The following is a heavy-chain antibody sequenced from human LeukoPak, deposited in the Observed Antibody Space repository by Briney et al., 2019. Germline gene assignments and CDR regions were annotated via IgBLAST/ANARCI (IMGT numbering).Heavy chain of an antibody. D-gene: IGHD3-10*01. CDR3: ARDLIRGGSGSCLNY. Sequence: GRSLRLSCAASGFTFSSYAMHWVRQAPGKGLEWVAIISHDGSKKDYADSVKGRFTISRDSSKNTVYLEMNSLRGDDTALYYCARDLIRGGSGSCLNYWGQGTLVTVSS. CDR2: ISHDGSKK. V-gene: IGHV3-30*04. J-gene: IGHJ4*02. CDR1: GFTFSSYA.